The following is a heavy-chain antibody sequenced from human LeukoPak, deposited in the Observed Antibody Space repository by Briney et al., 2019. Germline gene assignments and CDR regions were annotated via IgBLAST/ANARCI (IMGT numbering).Heavy chain of an antibody. D-gene: IGHD6-13*01. Sequence: GGSLRLSCVASGFTFSSYSMNWVREAPGKGLEWVSYISSSSSTIYYADSVKGRSTISRDKAKKSLYLQMNSLRDEDTAVYYCARERGYSSSWPRGGDWGQGTLVTVSS. CDR3: ARERGYSSSWPRGGD. CDR2: ISSSSSTI. J-gene: IGHJ4*02. CDR1: GFTFSSYS. V-gene: IGHV3-48*02.